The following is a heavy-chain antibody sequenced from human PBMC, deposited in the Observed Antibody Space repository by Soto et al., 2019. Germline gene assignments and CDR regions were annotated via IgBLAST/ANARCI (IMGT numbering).Heavy chain of an antibody. Sequence: PSQTLSLTCAISGDSVSSNSAAWNWIRQSPSRGLEWLGGTYYRSKWYNDYAVSVKSRITINPDTSKNQFSLQLNSVTPEDTAVYYCAREPTIAAAVEKLDYWGQGTLVTVSS. CDR3: AREPTIAAAVEKLDY. CDR2: TYYRSKWYN. CDR1: GDSVSSNSAA. J-gene: IGHJ4*02. V-gene: IGHV6-1*01. D-gene: IGHD6-13*01.